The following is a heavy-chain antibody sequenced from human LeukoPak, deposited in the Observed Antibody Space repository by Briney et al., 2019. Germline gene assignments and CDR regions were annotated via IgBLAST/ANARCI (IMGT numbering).Heavy chain of an antibody. CDR2: ISGSGGST. CDR3: AKAPQGYYDSGAYYY. Sequence: GGSLRLSCAASGSTLSTYAMSWVRQAPGKGLEWVSAISGSGGSTYYADSVKGRFTISRDNSKSTLYLQMNSLRAADTAVYYCAKAPQGYYDSGAYYYWGQGTLVTVSS. CDR1: GSTLSTYA. V-gene: IGHV3-23*01. D-gene: IGHD3-22*01. J-gene: IGHJ4*02.